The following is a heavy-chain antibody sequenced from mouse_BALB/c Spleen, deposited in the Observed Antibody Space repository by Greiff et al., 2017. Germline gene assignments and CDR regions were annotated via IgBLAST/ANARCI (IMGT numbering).Heavy chain of an antibody. J-gene: IGHJ2*01. CDR2: IYPSDSYT. CDR1: GYTFTSYW. Sequence: QVQLQQPGAELVRPAASVKLSCKASGYTFTSYWINWVKQRPGQGLEWIGNIYPSDSYTNYNQKFKDKATLTVDKSSSTAYMQLSSPTSEDSAVYYCTRSGVITTVAPYYFDYWGQGTTLTVSS. D-gene: IGHD1-1*01. CDR3: TRSGVITTVAPYYFDY. V-gene: IGHV1-69*02.